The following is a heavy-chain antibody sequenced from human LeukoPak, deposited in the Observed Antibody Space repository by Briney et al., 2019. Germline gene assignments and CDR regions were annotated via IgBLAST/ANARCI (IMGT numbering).Heavy chain of an antibody. CDR2: IRYDGSNE. V-gene: IGHV3-30*02. D-gene: IGHD1-14*01. J-gene: IGHJ3*02. CDR3: AKVQIDNREAFDI. Sequence: GGSLRLSCAASGFIFSSYGMHWVRQAPGKGLEWVAFIRYDGSNEYYADSVKGRFTISRDNSKNTLYLQMNSLRAEDTAVYYCAKVQIDNREAFDIWGQGTMVTVSS. CDR1: GFIFSSYG.